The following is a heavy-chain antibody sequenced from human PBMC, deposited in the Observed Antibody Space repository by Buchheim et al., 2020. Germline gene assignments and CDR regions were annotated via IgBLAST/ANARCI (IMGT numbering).Heavy chain of an antibody. CDR3: ARDTVVVVPADYYGMDV. J-gene: IGHJ6*02. Sequence: HVQLRESGPGLVKPSETLSLTCTVSSGSVGSRTYHWSWIRQPPGKGLEWIGHISYTESTNYSPSLKSRATISVDMSKNQFSLKLTSMTAADTAVYYCARDTVVVVPADYYGMDVWGQGTT. CDR2: ISYTEST. D-gene: IGHD2-2*01. CDR1: SGSVGSRTYH. V-gene: IGHV4-61*01.